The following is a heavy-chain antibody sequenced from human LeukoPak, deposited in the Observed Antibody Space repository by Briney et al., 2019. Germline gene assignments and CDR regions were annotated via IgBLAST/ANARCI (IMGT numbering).Heavy chain of an antibody. Sequence: ASVKVSCKASGYTFTSYGISWVRQAPGQGLEWMGWISAYNGNTNYAQKLQGRVTMTTDTSTSTAYMELRSLRSDDTAVYYCARAEDRELLWFGENHSGNWFDPWGQGTLVTVSS. CDR2: ISAYNGNT. D-gene: IGHD3-10*01. J-gene: IGHJ5*02. CDR1: GYTFTSYG. V-gene: IGHV1-18*01. CDR3: ARAEDRELLWFGENHSGNWFDP.